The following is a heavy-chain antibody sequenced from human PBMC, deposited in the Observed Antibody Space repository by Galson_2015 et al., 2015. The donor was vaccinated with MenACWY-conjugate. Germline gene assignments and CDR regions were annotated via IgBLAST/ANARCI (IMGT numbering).Heavy chain of an antibody. CDR1: GGTFSSFS. J-gene: IGHJ4*03. D-gene: IGHD3-9*01. CDR2: VIPIAGMT. CDR3: SRSAYDPLTVRGDY. V-gene: IGHV1-69*02. Sequence: SVKVSCKASGGTFSSFSISWVRQAPGQGLEWMGRVIPIAGMTNYAKNFQGRVTITADTSARTAYMELSSLTSEDTAVYFCSRSAYDPLTVRGDYCGQVTTVIVSS.